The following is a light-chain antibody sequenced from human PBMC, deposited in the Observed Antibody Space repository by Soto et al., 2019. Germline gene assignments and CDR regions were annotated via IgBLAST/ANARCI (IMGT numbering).Light chain of an antibody. CDR2: GAS. Sequence: EIVMTQSPGTLYVSQGERATLSCRARQSISSNLAWYQQRPGQSPRLLIYGASTRATGIPDRFSGRGSGTEFTLTISSLQSEDFAVYYRQQYNRWPLTFGRGTKVEIK. V-gene: IGKV3-15*01. CDR3: QQYNRWPLT. CDR1: QSISSN. J-gene: IGKJ1*01.